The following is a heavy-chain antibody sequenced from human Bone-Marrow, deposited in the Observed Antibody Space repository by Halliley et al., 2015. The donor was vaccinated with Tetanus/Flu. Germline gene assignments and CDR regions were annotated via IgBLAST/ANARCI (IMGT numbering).Heavy chain of an antibody. D-gene: IGHD6-25*01. V-gene: IGHV4-61*03. CDR2: IYDIEPP. J-gene: IGHJ4*02. Sequence: LEWIGYIYDIEPPRYNPSLKSRVTISLDTSKNHFLLQLRSVPAADTAVYYCARGPLTADFDYWGQGTLVTVSS. CDR3: ARGPLTADFDY.